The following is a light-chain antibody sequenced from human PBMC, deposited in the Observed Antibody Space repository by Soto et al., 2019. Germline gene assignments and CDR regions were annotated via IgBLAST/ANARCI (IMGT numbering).Light chain of an antibody. CDR1: QNIINY. Sequence: DIQITQSPSSLSASVGDRFTITGRASQNIINYLNWYQQTPGKAPQLLIYVASRLESGVPSLFSGSGAGTDFTRTISSLQPEDFATDYCQQSYNATITFGQGTRLEIK. J-gene: IGKJ5*01. V-gene: IGKV1-39*01. CDR3: QQSYNATIT. CDR2: VAS.